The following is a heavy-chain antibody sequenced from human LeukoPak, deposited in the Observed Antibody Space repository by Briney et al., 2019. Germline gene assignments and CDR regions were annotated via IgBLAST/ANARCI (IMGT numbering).Heavy chain of an antibody. V-gene: IGHV4-31*02. Sequence: SQTLSLTWTVSGGSISSGSYYWSWIRQHPGKGLEWIGYIYYSGGTYYNPSLKSRVTISVDTSKNQFSLKLSSVTAADTAVYYCARGQVGGQNYWGQGTLVTVSS. CDR2: IYYSGGT. CDR3: ARGQVGGQNY. CDR1: GGSISSGSYY. J-gene: IGHJ4*02. D-gene: IGHD3-16*01.